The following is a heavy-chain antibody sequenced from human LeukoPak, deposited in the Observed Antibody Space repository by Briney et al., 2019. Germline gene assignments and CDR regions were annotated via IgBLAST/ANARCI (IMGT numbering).Heavy chain of an antibody. CDR1: GFTVSSNY. D-gene: IGHD6-19*01. Sequence: GGSLRLSCAASGFTVSSNYMSWVRQAPGKGLEWVSVIYSGGSTYYADSVKGRFTISRDNAKNTLYLQMNSLRAEDTAVYYCARERWSSGWPLDYWGQGTLVTVSS. J-gene: IGHJ4*02. V-gene: IGHV3-53*01. CDR2: IYSGGST. CDR3: ARERWSSGWPLDY.